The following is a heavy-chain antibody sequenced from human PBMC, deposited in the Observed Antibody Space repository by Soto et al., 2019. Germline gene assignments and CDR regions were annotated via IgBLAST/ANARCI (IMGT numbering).Heavy chain of an antibody. V-gene: IGHV3-9*01. D-gene: IGHD5-18*01. CDR2: ISWNSGSI. Sequence: SLRLSCAASGFTFDDYAMHWVRQAPGKGLEWVSGISWNSGSIGYADSVKGRFTISRDNAKNSLYLQMNSLRAEDTALYYCAKGRERGYSYGCHDYWGQGTLVTVSS. CDR1: GFTFDDYA. J-gene: IGHJ4*02. CDR3: AKGRERGYSYGCHDY.